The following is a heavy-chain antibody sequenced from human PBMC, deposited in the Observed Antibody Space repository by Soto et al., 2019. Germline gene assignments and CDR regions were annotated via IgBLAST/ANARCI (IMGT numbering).Heavy chain of an antibody. CDR1: GFSLSNSGES. Sequence: QITLEESGPAVVKPTQTLTLTCTFSGFSLSNSGESVGWIRQPPGKALERLGLIYWNGIERYNPSLKRRLSITKETSKNHVLLTVTNMDPVDTATYFCAHGDPLDFHYWGQGTLVTVSP. V-gene: IGHV2-5*01. D-gene: IGHD3-10*01. CDR3: AHGDPLDFHY. CDR2: IYWNGIE. J-gene: IGHJ4*02.